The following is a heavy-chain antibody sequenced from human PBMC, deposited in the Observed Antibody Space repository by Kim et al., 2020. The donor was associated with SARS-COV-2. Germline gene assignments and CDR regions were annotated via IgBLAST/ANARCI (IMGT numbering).Heavy chain of an antibody. CDR2: IYSGGST. V-gene: IGHV3-66*01. J-gene: IGHJ6*02. CDR3: ARESIATYCMAV. D-gene: IGHD6-13*01. CDR1: GFTVSSNY. Sequence: GGSLRLSCAASGFTVSSNYMSWVRQAPGKGLEWVSVIYSGGSTYYADSVKGRFTISRDNSKNTLYLLMSSLGAEDTAVYYCARESIATYCMAVWGQGTTVTVSS.